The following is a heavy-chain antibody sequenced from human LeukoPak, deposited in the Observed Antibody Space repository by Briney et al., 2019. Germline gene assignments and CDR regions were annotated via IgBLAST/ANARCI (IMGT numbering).Heavy chain of an antibody. CDR1: GFTFTGFG. CDR2: ISSYSTTI. V-gene: IGHV3-48*01. J-gene: IGHJ4*02. CDR3: SRERGPYLRDY. D-gene: IGHD2/OR15-2a*01. Sequence: PGGSLRLSCAASGFTFTGFGMNWVRQAPGKGLQWISYISSYSTTIYYADSVKGRFTISRDNAKNSLYLQIHSLRAEDTAVYFCSRERGPYLRDYWGPGTLVTVSS.